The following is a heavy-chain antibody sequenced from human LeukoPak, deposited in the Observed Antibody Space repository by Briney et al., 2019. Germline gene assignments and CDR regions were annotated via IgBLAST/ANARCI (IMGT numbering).Heavy chain of an antibody. D-gene: IGHD2-15*01. CDR1: GFIFSNYA. CDR2: ISYDGRDE. V-gene: IGHV3-30*04. CDR3: VRQDCSGGSCYLDY. J-gene: IGHJ4*02. Sequence: GGSLRLSCAASGFIFSNYAMHWVRQAPGKGLDWVAVISYDGRDEYYADSLKGRFTISRDRSKNTLYLQMNSLRTEDTSVYYCVRQDCSGGSCYLDYWGQGTLVSVSS.